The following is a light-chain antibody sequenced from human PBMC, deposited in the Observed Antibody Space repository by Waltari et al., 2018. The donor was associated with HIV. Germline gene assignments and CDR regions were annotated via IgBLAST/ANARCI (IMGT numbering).Light chain of an antibody. J-gene: IGLJ2*01. V-gene: IGLV2-14*01. CDR2: GVF. CDR1: NSDIGAYDF. Sequence: QSALTQSASVSGSPGQSITISCTGTNSDIGAYDFVSWYQPQSGKSPRLLIFGVFNRPSGISNRFSGSKSVNTASLTISGLRSEDEADYYCSSFARSGTLLFGGGTRVTVL. CDR3: SSFARSGTLL.